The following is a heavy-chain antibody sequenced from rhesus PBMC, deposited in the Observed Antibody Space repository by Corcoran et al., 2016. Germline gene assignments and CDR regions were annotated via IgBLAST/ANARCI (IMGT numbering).Heavy chain of an antibody. J-gene: IGHJ4*01. CDR3: ARDRGTVSYFDY. CDR1: GGSISDYYY. V-gene: IGHV4S9*01. Sequence: QVQLQESGPGLVKPSETLSLTCAVSGGSISDYYYWNWIRQPPGKGLEWIGNIYGNTASTYYNPSLKTRVTISKDPSKSQFFLKLSSVTAADTAVYYCARDRGTVSYFDYWGQGVLVTVSS. D-gene: IGHD4-23*01. CDR2: IYGNTAST.